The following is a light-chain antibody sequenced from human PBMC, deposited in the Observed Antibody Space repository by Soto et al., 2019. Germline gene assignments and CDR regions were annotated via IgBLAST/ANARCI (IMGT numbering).Light chain of an antibody. CDR2: GTS. CDR3: QHYGSSRT. Sequence: EIVLTQSPGTLSLSPGERATLSCRASQSVNRDLAWYQQRPGQAPRLLIYGTSNRATGIPDRFSGSGSGIDFTLTVSRLEPEDFAVYYCQHYGSSRTFGQGTKVEIK. V-gene: IGKV3-20*01. J-gene: IGKJ1*01. CDR1: QSVNRD.